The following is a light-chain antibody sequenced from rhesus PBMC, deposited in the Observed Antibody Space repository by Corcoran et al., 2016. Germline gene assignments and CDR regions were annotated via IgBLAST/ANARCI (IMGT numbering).Light chain of an antibody. CDR3: QQRNSYPAT. CDR2: IPS. J-gene: IGKJ1*01. Sequence: DIQMTQSPSSLSVSVGDTVTITCRASQSFRSSLAWYQQKPGKAPKLLSYIPSSLQSGVPSRFSGRNAGTDFTLTISSLKPEVFAVYYWQQRNSYPATFGQGTKVEIK. CDR1: QSFRSS. V-gene: IGKV1-46*01.